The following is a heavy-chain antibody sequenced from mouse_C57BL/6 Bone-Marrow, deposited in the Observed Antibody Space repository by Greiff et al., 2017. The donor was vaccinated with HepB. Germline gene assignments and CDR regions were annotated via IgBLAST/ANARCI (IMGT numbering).Heavy chain of an antibody. CDR3: ARDYYGSSRYYAMDY. CDR2: ISSGSSTI. V-gene: IGHV5-17*01. D-gene: IGHD1-1*01. J-gene: IGHJ4*01. CDR1: GFTFSDYG. Sequence: EVNVVESGGGLVKPGGSLKLSCAASGFTFSDYGMHWVRQAPEKGLEWVAYISSGSSTIYYADTVKGRFTISRDNAKNTLFLQMTSLRSEDTAMYYCARDYYGSSRYYAMDYWGQGTSVTVSS.